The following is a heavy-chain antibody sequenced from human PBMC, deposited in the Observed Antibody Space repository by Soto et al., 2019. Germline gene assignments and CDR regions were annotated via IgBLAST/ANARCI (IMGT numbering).Heavy chain of an antibody. CDR3: ARDGQQAYFQH. CDR1: GGSISSSYW. D-gene: IGHD6-13*01. Sequence: QVQLQESGPGLLKPSGTLSLTCAVSGGSISSSYWWSWVRQPPGKGLEWIGEIYHSGSTNYNPSLKSRVTISVDKSKHQLSLIMSSVTAADTAVYYCARDGQQAYFQHWGQGTLVTVSS. CDR2: IYHSGST. J-gene: IGHJ1*01. V-gene: IGHV4-4*02.